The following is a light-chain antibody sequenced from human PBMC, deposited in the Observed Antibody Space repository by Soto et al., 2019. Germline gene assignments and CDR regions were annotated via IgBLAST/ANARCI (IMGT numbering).Light chain of an antibody. CDR3: QYLNGVPTIT. CDR2: GGY. CDR1: QDVSDF. V-gene: IGKV1-9*01. Sequence: DIHLTQSPSILSASVGDRVTLTCRASQDVSDFLAWYQHAPGKAPSLLIYGGYTLQSGVPSRFSCGGSGTEFSLTITGLQPEDSATYYCQYLNGVPTITFGQGTRLEIK. J-gene: IGKJ5*01.